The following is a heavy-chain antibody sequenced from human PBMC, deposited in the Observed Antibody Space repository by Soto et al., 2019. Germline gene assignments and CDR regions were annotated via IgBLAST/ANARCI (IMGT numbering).Heavy chain of an antibody. CDR2: IYPGVSDT. V-gene: IGHV5-51*01. J-gene: IGHJ4*02. CDR3: ARHSGVAEDGND. Sequence: GESLKISCKGSGYSFTTNWIGWVRQMPGKGLEWMGVIYPGVSDTRYSPSFQGQVAISADKSINTAYLQWSSLKASDTAMYYCARHSGVAEDGNDWGQGTLVTVSS. D-gene: IGHD2-21*01. CDR1: GYSFTTNW.